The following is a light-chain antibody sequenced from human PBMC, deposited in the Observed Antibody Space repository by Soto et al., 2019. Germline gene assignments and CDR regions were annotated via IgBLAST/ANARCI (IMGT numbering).Light chain of an antibody. CDR1: KLGDKY. V-gene: IGLV3-1*01. CDR2: QDN. CDR3: QAWDINTMV. J-gene: IGLJ2*01. Sequence: SYELTQPPSVSVSPGQTASITCSGDKLGDKYASWYQQKPGQSPVLVIYQDNRRPSGIPERFSGSSSGNTATLTISGTQAMDEADYCCQAWDINTMVFGGGTKLTVL.